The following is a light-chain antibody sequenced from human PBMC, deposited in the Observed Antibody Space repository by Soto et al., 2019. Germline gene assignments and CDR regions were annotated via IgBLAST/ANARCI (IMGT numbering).Light chain of an antibody. CDR2: GAS. J-gene: IGKJ5*01. V-gene: IGKV3D-15*01. CDR1: QSVINY. Sequence: EIVLTQSPATLSLSPVDRATLSCRASQSVINYLAWYQQKPGQAPRLLIYGASTRATGIPARFSGSGSGTEFTLSISSLQSEDSAVYYYQQYNNWPPITFGQGARLEIK. CDR3: QQYNNWPPIT.